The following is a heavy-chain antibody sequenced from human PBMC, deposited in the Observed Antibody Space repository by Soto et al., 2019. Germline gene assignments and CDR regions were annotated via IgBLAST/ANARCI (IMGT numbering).Heavy chain of an antibody. CDR2: ISWNSGSI. V-gene: IGHV3-9*01. CDR1: GFTFDDYA. J-gene: IGHJ4*02. D-gene: IGHD5-18*01. Sequence: EVQLVESGGGLVQPGRSLRLSCAASGFTFDDYAMHWVRQAPGKGLEWVSGISWNSGSIGYADSVKGRFTISRDNAKNSLYLQMNSLRAEDTALYYCAKDINSVYSYGSPFDYLGQGTLVTVSS. CDR3: AKDINSVYSYGSPFDY.